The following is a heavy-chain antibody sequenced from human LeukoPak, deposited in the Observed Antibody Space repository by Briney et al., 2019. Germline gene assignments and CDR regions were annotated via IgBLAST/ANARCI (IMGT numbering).Heavy chain of an antibody. V-gene: IGHV4-34*01. Sequence: SATLSLTYAVYGGSFSVYYWSWIRPPPGKGLEWIGEINHSGSTNYNPSLKSRVTISVDTSKNQFSLKLSSVTAADTAVYYCARMSPRLRRLTVTTSKGFDYWGQGTLVTVSS. J-gene: IGHJ4*02. D-gene: IGHD4-17*01. CDR2: INHSGST. CDR3: ARMSPRLRRLTVTTSKGFDY. CDR1: GGSFSVYY.